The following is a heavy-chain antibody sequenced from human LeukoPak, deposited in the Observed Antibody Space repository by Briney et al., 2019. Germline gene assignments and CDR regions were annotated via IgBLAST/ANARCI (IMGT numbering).Heavy chain of an antibody. J-gene: IGHJ4*02. CDR1: GYSFTSYW. CDR3: ARLFSSHAQRDY. Sequence: GQSLKISCKGSGYSFTSYWIGWARQMPGKGLEWMGIIYPGDSDTRYSPSFQGQVTISADKSISTAYLQWSRLKASDTAMYYCARLFSSHAQRDYWGQGTLVTVSS. D-gene: IGHD6-13*01. CDR2: IYPGDSDT. V-gene: IGHV5-51*01.